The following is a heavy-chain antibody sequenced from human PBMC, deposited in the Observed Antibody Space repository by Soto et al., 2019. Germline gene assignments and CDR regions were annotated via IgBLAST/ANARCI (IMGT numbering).Heavy chain of an antibody. V-gene: IGHV4-34*01. Sequence: LSLTCALSVGSFSGHYWSCILQPPVKWLEWIGEINDGGTTNYNPSVKSRVIISVDTSKNQFSLKLRSVTAADTAVYYCARGVPGYSSSWYAYWGQGTLVTVSS. J-gene: IGHJ4*02. D-gene: IGHD6-13*01. CDR3: ARGVPGYSSSWYAY. CDR2: INDGGTT. CDR1: VGSFSGHY.